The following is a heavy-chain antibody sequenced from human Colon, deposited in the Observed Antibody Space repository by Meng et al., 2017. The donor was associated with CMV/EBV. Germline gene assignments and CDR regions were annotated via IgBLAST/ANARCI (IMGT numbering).Heavy chain of an antibody. CDR3: AKDLGNILRGHWGALDH. Sequence: LTFSSSGMHWVRQAPGKGMEWVEVISSDESEKYYVESVKGRFTISRENSKNMMYLQMNSLRTEDTAVYYCAKDLGNILRGHWGALDHWGQGTLVTVSS. CDR1: LTFSSSG. J-gene: IGHJ4*02. D-gene: IGHD3-9*01. V-gene: IGHV3-30*18. CDR2: ISSDESEK.